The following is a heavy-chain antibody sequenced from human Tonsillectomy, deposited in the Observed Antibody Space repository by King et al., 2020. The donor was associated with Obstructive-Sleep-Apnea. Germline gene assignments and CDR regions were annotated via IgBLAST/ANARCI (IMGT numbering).Heavy chain of an antibody. V-gene: IGHV3-7*01. CDR2: IKQDGMEK. CDR3: ARDQGDFDY. CDR1: GFSFSSYW. J-gene: IGHJ4*02. Sequence: VQLVEAGGGLVQPGGSLRLSCAASGFSFSSYWMSWVRQAPGKGLEWVANIKQDGMEKYYVDPVKGRFTISRDNAKDSLCLQLNSLRAEDTAVYYCARDQGDFDYWGQGTLVTVSS.